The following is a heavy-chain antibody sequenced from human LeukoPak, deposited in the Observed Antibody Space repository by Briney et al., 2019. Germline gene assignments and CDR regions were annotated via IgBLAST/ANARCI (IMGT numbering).Heavy chain of an antibody. D-gene: IGHD3-10*01. Sequence: PSETLSLTCTVSGGSISGYYWTWIRQPPGKGLEWIGSIYYSGSTYYNPSLKSRVTISVDTSKNQFSLKLSSVTAADTAVYYCARLRWYRNSGSYTDYWGQGTLVTVSS. J-gene: IGHJ4*02. CDR2: IYYSGST. CDR3: ARLRWYRNSGSYTDY. V-gene: IGHV4-39*07. CDR1: GGSISGYY.